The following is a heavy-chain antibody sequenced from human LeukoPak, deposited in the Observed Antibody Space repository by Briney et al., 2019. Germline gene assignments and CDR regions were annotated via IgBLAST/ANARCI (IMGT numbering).Heavy chain of an antibody. Sequence: GSSVKVSCKASGGTFSSYAISWVRQAPGQGLEWMGGIIPIFGTANYAQKFQGRVTITADESTSTAYMELSSLRSEDTAVYYCARDGDYYDSSGYYSYFDYWGQGTLATVSS. V-gene: IGHV1-69*01. CDR3: ARDGDYYDSSGYYSYFDY. CDR2: IIPIFGTA. CDR1: GGTFSSYA. J-gene: IGHJ4*02. D-gene: IGHD3-22*01.